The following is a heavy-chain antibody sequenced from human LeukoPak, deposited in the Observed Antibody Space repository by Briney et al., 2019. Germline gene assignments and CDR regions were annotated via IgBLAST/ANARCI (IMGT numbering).Heavy chain of an antibody. D-gene: IGHD2-2*01. CDR1: GYTFTGYY. J-gene: IGHJ5*02. V-gene: IGHV1-2*02. CDR2: INPNSGGT. Sequence: ASVKVSCKAPGYTFTGYYMHWVRQAPGQGLEWMGWINPNSGGTNYAQKFQGRVTMTRDTSISTAYMELSRLRSDDTAVYYCARDSDCSSTSCPNWFDPWGQGTPVTVSS. CDR3: ARDSDCSSTSCPNWFDP.